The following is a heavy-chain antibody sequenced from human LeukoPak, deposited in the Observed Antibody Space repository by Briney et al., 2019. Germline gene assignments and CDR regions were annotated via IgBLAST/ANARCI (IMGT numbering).Heavy chain of an antibody. V-gene: IGHV1-2*02. J-gene: IGHJ3*02. CDR1: GYTLTELS. Sequence: ASVRVSCKVSGYTLTELSMHWVRQAPGRGLEWMGWINPNSGGTNYAQKFQGRVTMTRDTSISTAYMELSRLRSDDTAVYYCARWESNTAMVDDAFDTWGQGTMVTVSS. CDR3: ARWESNTAMVDDAFDT. D-gene: IGHD5-18*01. CDR2: INPNSGGT.